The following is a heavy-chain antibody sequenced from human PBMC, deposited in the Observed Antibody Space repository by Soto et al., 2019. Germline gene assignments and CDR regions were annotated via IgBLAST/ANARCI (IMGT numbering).Heavy chain of an antibody. CDR2: TYYRSKWYN. J-gene: IGHJ6*02. Sequence: LTCAISGDSVSSNSAAWNWIRQSPSRGLEWLGRTYYRSKWYNDYAVSVRSRITINPDTSKNQFSLQLNSVTPEDTAVYYCARDVLSIAAAPETHGMDVWGQGTTVTVSS. CDR1: GDSVSSNSAA. D-gene: IGHD6-13*01. V-gene: IGHV6-1*01. CDR3: ARDVLSIAAAPETHGMDV.